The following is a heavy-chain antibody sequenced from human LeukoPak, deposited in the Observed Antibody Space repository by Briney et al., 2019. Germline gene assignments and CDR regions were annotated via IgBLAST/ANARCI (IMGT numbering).Heavy chain of an antibody. V-gene: IGHV1-46*01. CDR2: ITPSGDFR. D-gene: IGHD1-26*01. CDR3: ARDYSGEWEQLTGWWLDP. J-gene: IGHJ5*02. CDR1: GYTFGTHW. Sequence: ASLKLSCTASGYTFGTHWMHWVRQAPGQGLEWMGIITPSGDFRSYAQKFQGRVTVTRDMSTRTVYMELSDLEPEDTAVYFCARDYSGEWEQLTGWWLDPWGQGTLVIVSS.